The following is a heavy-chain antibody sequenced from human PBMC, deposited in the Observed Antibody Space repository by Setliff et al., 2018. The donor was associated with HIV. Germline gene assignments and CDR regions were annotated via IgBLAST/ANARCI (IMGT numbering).Heavy chain of an antibody. CDR2: IYSSGST. Sequence: SETLSLTCTVSGGSISSYYWSWIRQPPGKGLEWLGHIYSSGSTNYNPSLKSRVTISVDTSKNQFSLKLYSVTAADTAVYYCARRIQLRDSSGRSCWTFDIWGQGTMVTVSS. CDR1: GGSISSYY. CDR3: ARRIQLRDSSGRSCWTFDI. D-gene: IGHD2-15*01. J-gene: IGHJ3*02. V-gene: IGHV4-4*09.